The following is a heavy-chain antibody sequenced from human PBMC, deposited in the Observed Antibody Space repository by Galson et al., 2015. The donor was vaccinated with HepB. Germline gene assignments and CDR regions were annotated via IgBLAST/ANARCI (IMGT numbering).Heavy chain of an antibody. J-gene: IGHJ4*02. CDR1: GFIFRSYG. CDR2: IWYDGSNQ. D-gene: IGHD3-22*01. Sequence: LRLSCAASGFIFRSYGMHWVRQAPGKGLEWVALIWYDGSNQYYADSVKGRFAISRDNSKNTLYLQMNSLRAEDTAVYYCAKGGADDSSGYWGDYWGQGTLVTVSS. V-gene: IGHV3-33*06. CDR3: AKGGADDSSGYWGDY.